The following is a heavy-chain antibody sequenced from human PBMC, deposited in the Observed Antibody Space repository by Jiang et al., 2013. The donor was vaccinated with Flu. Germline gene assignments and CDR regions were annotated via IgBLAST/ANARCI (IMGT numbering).Heavy chain of an antibody. CDR3: AHILSYYYDASGFNYYFDY. CDR2: IYWDDDK. Sequence: KPTQTLTLTCTFSGFSLSTSGVGVGWIRQPPGKALDWLVLIYWDDDKRYSPSLKNRLAITKGTSKNQVVLTMTNMDPVDTATYYCAHILSYYYDASGFNYYFDYWAREPWSPSPQ. CDR1: GFSLSTSGVG. V-gene: IGHV2-5*02. J-gene: IGHJ4*02. D-gene: IGHD3-22*01.